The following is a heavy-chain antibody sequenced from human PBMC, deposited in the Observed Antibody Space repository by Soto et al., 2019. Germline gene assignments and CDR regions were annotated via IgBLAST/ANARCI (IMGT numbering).Heavy chain of an antibody. Sequence: PRPSVKVSCKASGYTFTSYDINWVRQATGQGLEWMGWMNPNSGNTGYAQKFQGRVTMTRNTSISTAYMELSSLRSEDTAVYYCARGYCSSTSCRYYYYYGMDVWGQGTTVTVSS. V-gene: IGHV1-8*01. D-gene: IGHD2-2*01. CDR1: GYTFTSYD. CDR2: MNPNSGNT. J-gene: IGHJ6*02. CDR3: ARGYCSSTSCRYYYYYGMDV.